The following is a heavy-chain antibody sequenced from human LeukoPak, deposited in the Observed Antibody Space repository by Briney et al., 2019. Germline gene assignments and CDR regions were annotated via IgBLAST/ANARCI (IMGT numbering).Heavy chain of an antibody. D-gene: IGHD2-2*01. CDR1: GFTFSSYW. J-gene: IGHJ4*02. CDR2: IDRDGSRI. CDR3: AKDATPRTRSPAHFDY. Sequence: PGGSLRLSCAVSGFTFSSYWMHWVRQAPGKGLVWVSRIDRDGSRINYADSVKGRFTISRDNSKNTLYLQMNSLRAEDTAVYYCAKDATPRTRSPAHFDYWGQGTLVTVSS. V-gene: IGHV3-74*01.